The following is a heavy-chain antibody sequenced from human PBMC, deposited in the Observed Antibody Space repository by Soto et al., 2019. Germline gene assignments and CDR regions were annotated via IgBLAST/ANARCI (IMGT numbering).Heavy chain of an antibody. CDR2: IYHSGST. CDR1: GDSISSSNW. CDR3: ARPPHGQGLVDY. D-gene: IGHD3-9*01. Sequence: QVQLQESGPGLVKPSGTLSLTCAVSGDSISSSNWWSWVRQPPGKGLEWIGEIYHSGSTNYNPSLKSRGTISGDKSKNQCSLKLNSVTAADTAVYYCARPPHGQGLVDYLGQGTLVTVSS. J-gene: IGHJ4*02. V-gene: IGHV4-4*02.